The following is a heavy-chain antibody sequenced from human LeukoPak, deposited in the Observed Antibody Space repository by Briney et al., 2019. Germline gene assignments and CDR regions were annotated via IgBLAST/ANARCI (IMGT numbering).Heavy chain of an antibody. D-gene: IGHD4-11*01. V-gene: IGHV3-23*01. CDR1: GFTFSSNA. J-gene: IGHJ4*02. CDR2: ITAGGDTP. Sequence: GGSRRLSRAASGFTFSSNAMTWVRQAPGKGLECVSAITAGGDTPYYADSVRGRFTISRDNSRNTLYLQLNSLRAEDTAVYYCAKVGLTVTTILDYFDYWGQGTLVIVSS. CDR3: AKVGLTVTTILDYFDY.